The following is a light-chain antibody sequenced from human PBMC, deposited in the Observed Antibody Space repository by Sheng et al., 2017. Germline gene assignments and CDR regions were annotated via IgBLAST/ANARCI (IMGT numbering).Light chain of an antibody. CDR3: QQRGNWPPRT. V-gene: IGKV3-11*01. CDR1: QSVSSN. CDR2: GAS. Sequence: TVLTQSPGTLSVSPGERAILSCRASQSVSSNLAWYQQKPGQAPRLLIYGASNRASGIPARFSGSGYGTHFTLTITNLEPEDFAVYYCQQRGNWPPRTFGPGTKLDFK. J-gene: IGKJ3*01.